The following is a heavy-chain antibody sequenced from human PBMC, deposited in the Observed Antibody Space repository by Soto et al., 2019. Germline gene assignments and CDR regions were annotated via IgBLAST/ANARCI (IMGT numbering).Heavy chain of an antibody. J-gene: IGHJ6*02. V-gene: IGHV3-21*01. D-gene: IGHD3-9*01. Sequence: CGCLRLSGGAAGFAFSGYTMNWVRQAPGKGLEWVSSISSSSTYIYDGDSVKGRFTISRDNARNSVFLQMNSLRVEDSAVYFCTRDRLLNGMDVWGQGTTVTVSS. CDR3: TRDRLLNGMDV. CDR2: ISSSSTYI. CDR1: GFAFSGYT.